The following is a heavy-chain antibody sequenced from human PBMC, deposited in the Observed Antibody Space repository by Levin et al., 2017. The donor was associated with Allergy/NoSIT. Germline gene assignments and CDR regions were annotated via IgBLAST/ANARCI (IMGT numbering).Heavy chain of an antibody. CDR3: ATGGSGWPYNFDY. Sequence: GGSLRLSCAASDFTVGNNYMSWVRQAPGKGLEWVSGLYTSGNTYYADSVKGRFTISRDTSKNTLHLQMNTLRVEDSAVYFCATGGSGWPYNFDYWGQGTLVTVSS. CDR1: DFTVGNNY. J-gene: IGHJ4*02. D-gene: IGHD6-19*01. V-gene: IGHV3-53*01. CDR2: LYTSGNT.